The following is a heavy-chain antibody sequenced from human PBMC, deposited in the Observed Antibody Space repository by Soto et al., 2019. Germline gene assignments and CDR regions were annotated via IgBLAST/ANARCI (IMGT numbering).Heavy chain of an antibody. V-gene: IGHV4-34*01. CDR3: ARLTSYSSSWYYFDY. Sequence: PSETLSLTCAVYGGSFSGYYWSWIRQPPGKGLEWIGEINHSGSTNYNPSLKSRVTISVDTSKNQFSLKLSSVTAADTAVYYCARLTSYSSSWYYFDYWDQGTLVTVSS. J-gene: IGHJ4*02. CDR1: GGSFSGYY. CDR2: INHSGST. D-gene: IGHD6-13*01.